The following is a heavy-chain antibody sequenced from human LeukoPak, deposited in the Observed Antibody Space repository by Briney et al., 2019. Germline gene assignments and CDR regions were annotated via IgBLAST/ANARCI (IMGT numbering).Heavy chain of an antibody. J-gene: IGHJ6*03. Sequence: ASVKVSCKASGDSFTGYYLHWVRQAPGQGLEWMGWMNPNSGNPGYAQKFQGRVTITRNTSISTAYMELSSLRSEDTAVYYCARGKRITMVRGVIGSHYYYYYMDVWGKGTTVTVSS. CDR1: GDSFTGYY. D-gene: IGHD3-10*01. CDR3: ARGKRITMVRGVIGSHYYYYYMDV. CDR2: MNPNSGNP. V-gene: IGHV1-8*03.